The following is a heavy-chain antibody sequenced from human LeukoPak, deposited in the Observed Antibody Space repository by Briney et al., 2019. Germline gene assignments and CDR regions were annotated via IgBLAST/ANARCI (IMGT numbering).Heavy chain of an antibody. V-gene: IGHV4-39*07. Sequence: SETLSLTCTVSGGSISSSSYYWGWIRQPPGKGLEWIGEINHSGSTNYNPSLKSRVTISVDTSKNQFSLKLSSVTAADTAVYYCARGIAARPRGMDVWGKGTTVTVSS. J-gene: IGHJ6*04. D-gene: IGHD6-13*01. CDR2: INHSGST. CDR1: GGSISSSSYY. CDR3: ARGIAARPRGMDV.